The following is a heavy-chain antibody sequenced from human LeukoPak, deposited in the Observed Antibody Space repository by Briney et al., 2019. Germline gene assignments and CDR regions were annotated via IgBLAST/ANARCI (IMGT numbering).Heavy chain of an antibody. D-gene: IGHD2-2*01. V-gene: IGHV3-21*06. CDR2: ISSSSSYI. J-gene: IGHJ4*02. CDR3: ARHPTYCSSNSCPGMDY. CDR1: GFTFSSYS. Sequence: GGSLRLSCAASGFTFSSYSMNWVRQTPGKGLEWVSSISSSSSYIYYADSVKGRFTISRDNAKNTLYLQMNSLRAEDTAVYYCARHPTYCSSNSCPGMDYWGQGTLVTAPS.